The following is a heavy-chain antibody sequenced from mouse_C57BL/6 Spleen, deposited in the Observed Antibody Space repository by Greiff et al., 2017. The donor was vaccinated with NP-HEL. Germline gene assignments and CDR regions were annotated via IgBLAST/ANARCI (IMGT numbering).Heavy chain of an antibody. CDR1: GYTFTSYW. V-gene: IGHV1-50*01. D-gene: IGHD2-2*01. CDR3: AVWLYFDY. Sequence: QVQLQQPGAELVKPGASVKLSCKASGYTFTSYWMQWVKQRPGQGLEWIGEIDPSDSYTNYNQKFKGKATLTVDTSSSTAYMQLSSLTSEDSAVYYCAVWLYFDYWGQGTTLTVSS. CDR2: IDPSDSYT. J-gene: IGHJ2*01.